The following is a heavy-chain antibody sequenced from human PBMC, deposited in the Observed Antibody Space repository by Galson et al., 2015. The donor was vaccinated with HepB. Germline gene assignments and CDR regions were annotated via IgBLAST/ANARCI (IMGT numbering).Heavy chain of an antibody. D-gene: IGHD4-17*01. V-gene: IGHV3-23*01. CDR3: ATLWRDYVYYYYGMDV. Sequence: SLRLSCAASGFTFSSYAMSWVRQAPGKGLEWVSAISGSGGSTYYADSVKGRFTISRDNSKNTLYLQMNSLRAEDTAVYYCATLWRDYVYYYYGMDVWGQGTTVTVSS. CDR2: ISGSGGST. CDR1: GFTFSSYA. J-gene: IGHJ6*02.